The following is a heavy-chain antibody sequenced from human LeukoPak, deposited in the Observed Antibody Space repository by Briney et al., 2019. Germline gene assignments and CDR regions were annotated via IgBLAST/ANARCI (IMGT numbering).Heavy chain of an antibody. CDR2: ISYDGSNK. Sequence: GGSLRLSCAASGFTFSSYAMHWVRQAPGKGLEWVAVISYDGSNKYYADSVKGRFTISRDNSKNTLYLQMNSLRAEDTAVYYCARDTSPRIAGLYYDVFDIWGQGTMVTVSS. J-gene: IGHJ3*02. D-gene: IGHD3-3*01. CDR3: ARDTSPRIAGLYYDVFDI. V-gene: IGHV3-30-3*01. CDR1: GFTFSSYA.